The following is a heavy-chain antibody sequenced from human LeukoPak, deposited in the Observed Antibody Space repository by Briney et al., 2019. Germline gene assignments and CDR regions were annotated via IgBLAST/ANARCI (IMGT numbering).Heavy chain of an antibody. V-gene: IGHV3-33*01. Sequence: PGRSLRLSCAASGFTFSSYGMHWVRQAPGKGLEWVAVIWYDGSNKYYADSVKGRFTISRDNSKNTLYLQMNSLRAEDTAVYYCARSYYYGSESYYQGYWGQGTLVTVSS. CDR3: ARSYYYGSESYYQGY. J-gene: IGHJ4*02. CDR2: IWYDGSNK. CDR1: GFTFSSYG. D-gene: IGHD3-10*01.